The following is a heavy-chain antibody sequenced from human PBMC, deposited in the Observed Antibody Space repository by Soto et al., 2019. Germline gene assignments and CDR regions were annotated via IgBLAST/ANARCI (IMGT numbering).Heavy chain of an antibody. CDR3: ARGTPVPTYFFDS. V-gene: IGHV1-69*02. J-gene: IGHJ4*02. Sequence: QVQLVQSGAEVKKPGSSVKVSCTASGGASSTYTISWLRQTPGQGLEWMGRIIPMFGIAKYPQQFQDRLTITADRSSHTAYIELGSLRSDDTTVYYCARGTPVPTYFFDSWGQGTLLTVSS. D-gene: IGHD4-17*01. CDR2: IIPMFGIA. CDR1: GGASSTYT.